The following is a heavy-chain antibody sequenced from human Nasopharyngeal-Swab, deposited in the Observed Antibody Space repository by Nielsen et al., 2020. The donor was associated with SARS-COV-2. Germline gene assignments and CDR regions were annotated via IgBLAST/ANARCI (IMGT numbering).Heavy chain of an antibody. D-gene: IGHD5-24*01. CDR3: AKGAGATIMDYFDH. CDR2: IRSNSATT. CDR1: GFTFSSHA. J-gene: IGHJ4*02. Sequence: GGSLRLSCAASGFTFSSHAMQWVRQAPGKGLEWVSGIRSNSATTAYADSVKGRFTISRDNAKNSLYLQMNSLRVEDTALYYCAKGAGATIMDYFDHWGQGSLVTVSS. V-gene: IGHV3-9*01.